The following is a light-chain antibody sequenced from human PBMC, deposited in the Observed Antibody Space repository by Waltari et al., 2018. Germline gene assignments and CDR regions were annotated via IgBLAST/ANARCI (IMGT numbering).Light chain of an antibody. V-gene: IGKV3-15*01. CDR3: QQYNNWPPWT. CDR2: GAS. J-gene: IGKJ1*01. CDR1: QSVSSN. Sequence: EIVMTQSPATLSVSPGERATLSCRASQSVSSNLAWYQQKPGQAPRLLIYGASTRATGIPARVSGSGSGTEFTLTISSLQSEDFAVYCCQQYNNWPPWTFGQGTKVEIK.